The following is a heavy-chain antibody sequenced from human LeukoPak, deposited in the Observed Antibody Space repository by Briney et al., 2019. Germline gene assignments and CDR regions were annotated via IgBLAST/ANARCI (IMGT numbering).Heavy chain of an antibody. Sequence: PSETLSLICTVSSGSIGSYYLSWIRQTAGEGLEWIGRIFTSGGTTYNPSLKSRVTVSLDMSKSQFSLDLRSVTAADTAVYYCARALRYFDWSKNWFDPWGQGTLVTVSS. CDR1: SGSIGSYY. V-gene: IGHV4-4*07. CDR2: IFTSGGT. D-gene: IGHD3-9*01. CDR3: ARALRYFDWSKNWFDP. J-gene: IGHJ5*02.